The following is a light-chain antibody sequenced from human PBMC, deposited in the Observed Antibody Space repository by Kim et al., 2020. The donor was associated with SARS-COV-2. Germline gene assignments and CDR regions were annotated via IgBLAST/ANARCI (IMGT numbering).Light chain of an antibody. CDR3: QVWDSTTTV. CDR1: RLGDKY. CDR2: QDT. Sequence: SYELTQPPSVSVSPGQTVSITCSGDRLGDKYACWYQQKPGQSPAVVVYQDTKRPSGIPERFSGSNSGNTATLTISGTQAMDEADYYCQVWDSTTTVFGGGTQLTVL. J-gene: IGLJ2*01. V-gene: IGLV3-1*01.